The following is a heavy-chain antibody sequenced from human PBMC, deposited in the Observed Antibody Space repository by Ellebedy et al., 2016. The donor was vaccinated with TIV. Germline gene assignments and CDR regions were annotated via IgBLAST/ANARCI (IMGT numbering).Heavy chain of an antibody. CDR3: AKNRGASGMPSYFMDV. Sequence: GESLKISXAASGFTFSSYDMNWVRQAPGKGLQWVATVGGASSTYYAGSVKGRFTISRDNSKNTVSLQMGDLRTEDTAVYYCAKNRGASGMPSYFMDVWGKGTTVTVSS. CDR1: GFTFSSYD. V-gene: IGHV3-23*01. J-gene: IGHJ6*03. D-gene: IGHD3-10*01. CDR2: VGGASST.